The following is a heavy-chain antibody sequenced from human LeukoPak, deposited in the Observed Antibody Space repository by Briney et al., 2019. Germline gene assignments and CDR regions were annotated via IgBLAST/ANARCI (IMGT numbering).Heavy chain of an antibody. V-gene: IGHV3-21*01. Sequence: PGGSLRLSCAASGFTFSSYSMNWVRQAPGKGLEWVSSISSSSSYIYYADSVKGRFTISRDNAKNSLYLQMNSLRAEDTAVYYCAREAAERKNWFDPWGQGTLVTVSS. CDR1: GFTFSSYS. D-gene: IGHD6-13*01. J-gene: IGHJ5*02. CDR3: AREAAERKNWFDP. CDR2: ISSSSSYI.